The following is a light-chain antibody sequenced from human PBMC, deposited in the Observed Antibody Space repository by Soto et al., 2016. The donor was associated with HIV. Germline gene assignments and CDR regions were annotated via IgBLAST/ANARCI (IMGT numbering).Light chain of an antibody. Sequence: DIQMTQSPSSLSASVGDRVTITCRASQCISSYLNWYQQKPGKAPKLLIYGASSLQSGVPSRFSGRGSGTDFTLTISDLQHEDLATYYCQQSSRTPRTFGQGTKVEI. CDR3: QQSSRTPRT. J-gene: IGKJ1*01. CDR2: GAS. V-gene: IGKV1-39*01. CDR1: QCISSY.